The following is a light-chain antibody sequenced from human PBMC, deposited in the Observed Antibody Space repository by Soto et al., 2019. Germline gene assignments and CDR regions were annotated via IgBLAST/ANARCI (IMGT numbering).Light chain of an antibody. Sequence: DFQMTQSPSTLSASVGDRVTITCRASQSISSYLNWYQQKPGKAPKLLIYAASSLQSGVPSRFSGSGSGTDFTLTISSLQPDDFATYYCQHYNTSPAFGQGTKVDIK. CDR3: QHYNTSPA. CDR2: AAS. V-gene: IGKV1-39*01. J-gene: IGKJ1*01. CDR1: QSISSY.